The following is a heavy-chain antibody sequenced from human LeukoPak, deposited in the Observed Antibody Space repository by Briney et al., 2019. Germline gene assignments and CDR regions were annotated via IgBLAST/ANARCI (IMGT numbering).Heavy chain of an antibody. Sequence: GGSLRLSCAASGFSLRNKAMTWVRQAPAKGLEWVAAISTSGGSTSYADSVKGRFTISRDASKSTLSLQMHSLRVEDTATYYCAKDAGAPGTSDWYFDLWGRGTLVTVSS. CDR2: ISTSGGST. J-gene: IGHJ2*01. CDR3: AKDAGAPGTSDWYFDL. D-gene: IGHD3-10*01. V-gene: IGHV3-23*01. CDR1: GFSLRNKA.